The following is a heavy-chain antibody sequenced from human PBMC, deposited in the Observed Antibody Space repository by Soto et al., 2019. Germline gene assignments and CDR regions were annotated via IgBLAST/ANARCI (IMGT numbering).Heavy chain of an antibody. Sequence: SQTLSLTCANSGDRVSSNSAAWNWIRPSPSRGLEWLGRTYYRSNWYNDYAVAVKSRITVNPDTSQNQFSRQLNTVTPEDKAVCYCAREWGGYCSSTSFYNFRIVYYYGMDVWGQGTTVTVSS. CDR2: TYYRSNWYN. D-gene: IGHD2-2*02. V-gene: IGHV6-1*01. CDR1: GDRVSSNSAA. J-gene: IGHJ6*02. CDR3: AREWGGYCSSTSFYNFRIVYYYGMDV.